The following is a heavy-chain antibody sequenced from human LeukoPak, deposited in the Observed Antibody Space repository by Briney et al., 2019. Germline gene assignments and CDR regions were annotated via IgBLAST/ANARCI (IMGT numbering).Heavy chain of an antibody. CDR3: ARDRSRYSGSYHPNWFDP. Sequence: ASVKVSCKASGYTFTTYGISWVRQAPGQGLEWMGWISGDNGNTNYAQKLQGRVTMTTDTSTSTAYMELRSLTSDDTAVYYCARDRSRYSGSYHPNWFDPWGQGTLVTVSS. CDR1: GYTFTTYG. CDR2: ISGDNGNT. V-gene: IGHV1-18*01. D-gene: IGHD3-10*01. J-gene: IGHJ5*02.